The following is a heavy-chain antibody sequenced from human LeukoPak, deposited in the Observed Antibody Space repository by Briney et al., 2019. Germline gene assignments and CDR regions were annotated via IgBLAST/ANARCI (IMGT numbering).Heavy chain of an antibody. D-gene: IGHD6-19*01. CDR2: IYHSGGT. Sequence: PSETLSLTCAVSGYSISSGYYWGWIRQPPGKGLEWIGRIYHSGGTYYNPSLKSRVTISVDTSKTQFSLKLSSVTAADTAVYYCARGRAVAGSGGNWGQGTLVTVSS. V-gene: IGHV4-38-2*01. CDR1: GYSISSGYY. J-gene: IGHJ4*02. CDR3: ARGRAVAGSGGN.